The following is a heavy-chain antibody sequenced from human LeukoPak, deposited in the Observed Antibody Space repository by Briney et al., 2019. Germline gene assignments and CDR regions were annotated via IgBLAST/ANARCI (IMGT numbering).Heavy chain of an antibody. Sequence: SVKVSCKASGGTFSSYAISWVRQAPGQGLEWMGGIIPIFGTANYAQKFQGRVTIIADKSTSTAYMELSSLRSEDTAVYYCARVDILTGYYHFDYWGQGTLVTVSS. CDR3: ARVDILTGYYHFDY. J-gene: IGHJ4*02. V-gene: IGHV1-69*06. CDR1: GGTFSSYA. CDR2: IIPIFGTA. D-gene: IGHD3-9*01.